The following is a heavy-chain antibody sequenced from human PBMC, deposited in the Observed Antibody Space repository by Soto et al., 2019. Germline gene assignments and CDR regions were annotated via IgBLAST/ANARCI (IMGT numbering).Heavy chain of an antibody. J-gene: IGHJ5*02. V-gene: IGHV4-59*01. CDR2: IYYSGST. CDR1: GGSISSYY. Sequence: PSETLSLTCTVSGGSISSYYWSWIRQPPGKGLEWIGYIYYSGSTNYIPSLKSRVTISVDTSKNQFSLKLSSVTAADTAVYYCARGPVVSLWFGESRDWFDPWGQGTLVTVSS. CDR3: ARGPVVSLWFGESRDWFDP. D-gene: IGHD3-10*01.